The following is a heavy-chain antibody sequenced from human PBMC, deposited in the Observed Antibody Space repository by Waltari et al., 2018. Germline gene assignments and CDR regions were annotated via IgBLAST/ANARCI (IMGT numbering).Heavy chain of an antibody. Sequence: QVQLVQSGAEVKKPGASVKVSCAASGYTFTGHYIQWVRQAPGHALEYMGWINPISGDANYAQKFQGRITMTRDTSINTLYMQLNSLTSDDTAMYFCARGGIYPTGALDIWGQGTMVTVSS. J-gene: IGHJ3*02. V-gene: IGHV1-2*02. CDR3: ARGGIYPTGALDI. D-gene: IGHD3-3*01. CDR1: GYTFTGHY. CDR2: INPISGDA.